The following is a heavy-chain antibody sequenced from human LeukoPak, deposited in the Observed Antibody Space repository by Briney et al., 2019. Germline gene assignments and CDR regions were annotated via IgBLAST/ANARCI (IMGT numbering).Heavy chain of an antibody. Sequence: PSETLSLTCTVSGGSISSYYWYWIRQPPGKGLEWIGYIYYSGSTNYNPSLKSRVTISVDTSKNQFSLKLSSVTAADTAVYYCARDREQWPGGGTFDYWGQGTLVTVSS. CDR1: GGSISSYY. CDR2: IYYSGST. CDR3: ARDREQWPGGGTFDY. J-gene: IGHJ4*02. D-gene: IGHD6-19*01. V-gene: IGHV4-59*01.